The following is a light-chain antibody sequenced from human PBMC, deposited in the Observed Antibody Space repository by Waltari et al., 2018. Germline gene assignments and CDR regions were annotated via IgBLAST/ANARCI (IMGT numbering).Light chain of an antibody. CDR1: QRINSY. CDR2: GAS. J-gene: IGKJ5*01. Sequence: DIQMTQSPSSLSASVGDRATITCRASQRINSYLNWYQQKPGKAPKLLIYGASSLQSGVPSGFSGSGSGTEFTLTISNLQPEDFATYYCQQVKHYPITFGQGTRLEI. CDR3: QQVKHYPIT. V-gene: IGKV1-39*01.